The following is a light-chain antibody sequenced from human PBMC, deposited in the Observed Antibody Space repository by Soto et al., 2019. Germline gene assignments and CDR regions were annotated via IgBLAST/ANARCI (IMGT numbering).Light chain of an antibody. Sequence: DVVMTQSQLSLPVTLGQPASISCRSNQSLVHSDGIAYFSWFQQRPGRSPRXLIYKVSNRDSGVPARFSCSVSGTDFALKISSVEPEDVGVYEGMQGTHWTITFGQGTRLEIK. CDR2: KVS. J-gene: IGKJ5*01. CDR1: QSLVHSDGIAY. V-gene: IGKV2-30*02. CDR3: MQGTHWTIT.